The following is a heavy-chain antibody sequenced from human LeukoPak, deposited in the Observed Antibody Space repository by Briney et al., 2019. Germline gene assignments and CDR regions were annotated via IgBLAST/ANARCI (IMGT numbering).Heavy chain of an antibody. J-gene: IGHJ4*02. V-gene: IGHV3-7*01. CDR2: IKEDGSEK. Sequence: GGSLRLSCSASGFTFSSYWMSWVRQAPGKGLEWVANIKEDGSEKNYVDSVKGRFTISRDNAKNSLYLQMSSLRPEDTAVYYCARLRYSDYWGQGTLVTVSS. CDR1: GFTFSSYW. CDR3: ARLRYSDY. D-gene: IGHD3-9*01.